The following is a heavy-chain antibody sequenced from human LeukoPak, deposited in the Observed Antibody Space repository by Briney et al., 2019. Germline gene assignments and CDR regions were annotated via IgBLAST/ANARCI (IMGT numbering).Heavy chain of an antibody. CDR2: IWYDGSNK. V-gene: IGHV3-33*01. CDR1: GFTFSSYD. J-gene: IGHJ4*02. CDR3: ATTYSAYCSGTSCYGRFDY. Sequence: PGGSLRLSCAASGFTFSSYDMHWVRQASGKGLEWVAVIWYDGSNKYYADSVKGGLTISRDNSKKTLYLQMNSLRAEDTAVYYCATTYSAYCSGTSCYGRFDYWGQGTLVTVSS. D-gene: IGHD2-2*01.